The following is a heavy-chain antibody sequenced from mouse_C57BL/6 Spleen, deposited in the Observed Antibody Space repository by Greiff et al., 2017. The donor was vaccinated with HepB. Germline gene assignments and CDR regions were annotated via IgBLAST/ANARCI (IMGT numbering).Heavy chain of an antibody. CDR1: GYTFTSYT. Sequence: VQLQQSGAELARPGASVKMSCKASGYTFTSYTMHWVKQRPGQGLEWIGYINPSSGYTKYNQKFKDKATLTADKSSSTAYMQLSSLTSEDSAVYYCARRDYGTTVVAVDYWGQGTTLTVSS. CDR2: INPSSGYT. V-gene: IGHV1-4*01. D-gene: IGHD1-1*01. CDR3: ARRDYGTTVVAVDY. J-gene: IGHJ2*01.